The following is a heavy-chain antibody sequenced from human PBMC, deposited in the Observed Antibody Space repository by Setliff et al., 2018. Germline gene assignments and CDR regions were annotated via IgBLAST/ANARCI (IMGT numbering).Heavy chain of an antibody. V-gene: IGHV4-59*11. J-gene: IGHJ4*02. Sequence: PSETLSLTCTVSGDYISSQYWSWIRQPPGKGLEWIGYISNRGSTDYNPSLKSRVTISEDTSRSQFSLKLTSVTTADTAVYCCALSDHYPFYYDYWGLGTLVTVSS. CDR3: ALSDHYPFYYDY. CDR1: GDYISSQY. CDR2: ISNRGST. D-gene: IGHD3-3*01.